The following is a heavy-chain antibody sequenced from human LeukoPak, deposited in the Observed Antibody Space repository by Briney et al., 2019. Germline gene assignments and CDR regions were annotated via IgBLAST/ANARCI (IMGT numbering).Heavy chain of an antibody. V-gene: IGHV4-39*01. D-gene: IGHD6-19*01. CDR3: SSTRLGYSGGWH. CDR2: IYYGGTT. CDR1: GGSISSDYS. Sequence: SETLSLTCAVSGGSISSDYSWGWIRQPPGKGLEWIGNIYYGGTTYYNSSLKSRVTISVDTSKNQISLKLSSVTASDTSIYYCSSTRLGYSGGWHWGQGTLVTVSS. J-gene: IGHJ4*02.